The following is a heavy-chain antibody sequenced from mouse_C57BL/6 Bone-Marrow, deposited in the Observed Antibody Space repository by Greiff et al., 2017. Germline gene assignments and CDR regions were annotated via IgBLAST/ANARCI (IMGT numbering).Heavy chain of an antibody. CDR2: ILPGSGST. V-gene: IGHV1-9*01. CDR3: ARSDGRGYFDV. Sequence: SGAELMKPGASVKLSCKATGYTFTGYWIAWVKQRPGRGLEWIGAILPGSGSTNYNEKFKGKATFTADTSSNTAYTQLSSLTTEDSAIYYCARSDGRGYFDVWGTGTTVTVSS. D-gene: IGHD1-1*02. CDR1: GYTFTGYW. J-gene: IGHJ1*03.